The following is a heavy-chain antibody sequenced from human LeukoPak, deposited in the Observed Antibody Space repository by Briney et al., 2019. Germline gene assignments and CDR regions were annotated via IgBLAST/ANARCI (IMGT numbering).Heavy chain of an antibody. D-gene: IGHD2-15*01. J-gene: IGHJ4*02. Sequence: ASVKVSCKASGYTFTSYGISWVRQAPGQGLEWMGLISAYNGNTNYAQKLQGRVTMTTDTSTSTAYMELRSLRSDDTAVYYCARFLGYCSGGSCYPIYYWGQGTLVTVSS. V-gene: IGHV1-18*01. CDR2: ISAYNGNT. CDR1: GYTFTSYG. CDR3: ARFLGYCSGGSCYPIYY.